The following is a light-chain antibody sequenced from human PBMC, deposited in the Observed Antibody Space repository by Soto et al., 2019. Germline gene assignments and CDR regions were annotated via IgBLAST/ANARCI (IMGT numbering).Light chain of an antibody. CDR3: CSYAGSGTWV. CDR1: SSDVGSYNL. V-gene: IGLV2-23*01. J-gene: IGLJ3*02. CDR2: EGS. Sequence: QSALTQPASVSGSPGQSITISFTGTSSDVGSYNLVSWCQQHPGKAPKLMIYEGSKRPSGVSNRFSGSKSCNTASLTISGLQAEDEADYYCCSYAGSGTWVFGGGTKLTVL.